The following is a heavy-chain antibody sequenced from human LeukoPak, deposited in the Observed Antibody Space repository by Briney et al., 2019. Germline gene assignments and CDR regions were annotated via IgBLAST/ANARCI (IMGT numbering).Heavy chain of an antibody. CDR1: GFTFSSYE. J-gene: IGHJ3*02. V-gene: IGHV3-48*03. CDR2: ISSSGSTI. D-gene: IGHD3-10*01. CDR3: ARDITLVRGVIITDVFDI. Sequence: GRSLRLSCAASGFTFSSYEMNWVRQAPGKGLEWVSYISSSGSTIYYADSVKGRFTISRDNAKNSLYLQMNSLRAEDTAVYYCARDITLVRGVIITDVFDIWGQGTMVTVSS.